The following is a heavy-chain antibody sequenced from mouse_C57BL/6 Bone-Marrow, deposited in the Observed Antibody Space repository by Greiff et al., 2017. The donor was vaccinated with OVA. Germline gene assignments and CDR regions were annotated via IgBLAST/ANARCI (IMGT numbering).Heavy chain of an antibody. CDR1: GYTFTSYG. CDR2: IYPRSGNT. Sequence: QVQLQQSGAELARPGSSVKLSCKASGYTFTSYGISWVKQRTGQGLEWIGEIYPRSGNTYYNEKFKGKATLTADKSSSTAYMELRSLTSEDSAVYFCARSDYSNWFAYWGQGTLVTVSA. V-gene: IGHV1-81*01. J-gene: IGHJ3*01. CDR3: ARSDYSNWFAY. D-gene: IGHD2-5*01.